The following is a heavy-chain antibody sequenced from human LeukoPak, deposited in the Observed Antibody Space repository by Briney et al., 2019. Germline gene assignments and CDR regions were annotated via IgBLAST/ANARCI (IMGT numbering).Heavy chain of an antibody. CDR1: GFTFDDYA. D-gene: IGHD3-22*01. V-gene: IGHV3-43*02. CDR3: AKDPTYYYDSSGFCEH. CDR2: ISGDGDNT. Sequence: PGGSLRLSCAASGFTFDDYAMHWVRQAPGKGLEWVPLISGDGDNTYYADSVKGRFTISRDNSKNSLYLQMNSLRTEDTALYYCAKDPTYYYDSSGFCEHWGQGTLVTVPS. J-gene: IGHJ1*01.